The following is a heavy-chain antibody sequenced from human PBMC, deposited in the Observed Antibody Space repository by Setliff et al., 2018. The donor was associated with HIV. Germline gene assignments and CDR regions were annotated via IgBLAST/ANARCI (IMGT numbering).Heavy chain of an antibody. Sequence: SETLSLTCAVSGDSSRTYSWHWIRQPPGKGLEWIGYIYYSGSTNYNPSLKSRVTISVDTSKNQFSLKLSSVTAADTAVYYCARAGGGGRWLHLSYWYFDLWGRGTLVTVSS. CDR1: GDSSRTYS. J-gene: IGHJ2*01. CDR2: IYYSGST. D-gene: IGHD3-16*01. V-gene: IGHV4-59*01. CDR3: ARAGGGGRWLHLSYWYFDL.